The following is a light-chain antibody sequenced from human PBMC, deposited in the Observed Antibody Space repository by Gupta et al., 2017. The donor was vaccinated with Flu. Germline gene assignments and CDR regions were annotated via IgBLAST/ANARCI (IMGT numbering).Light chain of an antibody. CDR1: QSVLSSSNNKNY. CDR2: WAS. V-gene: IGKV4-1*01. Sequence: DIVMTQSPDSLAVSLGERATINCKPSQSVLSSSNNKNYLAWYQQKPGQPPKLLIYWASTRESGVPDRFSGSGSGTDFTLTITSLQAEDVAVYSCQQYYSTLSFGPGTKVDIK. J-gene: IGKJ3*01. CDR3: QQYYSTLS.